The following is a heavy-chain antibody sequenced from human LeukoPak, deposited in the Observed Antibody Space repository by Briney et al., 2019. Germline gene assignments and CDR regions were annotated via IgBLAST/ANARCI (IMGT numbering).Heavy chain of an antibody. D-gene: IGHD3-10*01. V-gene: IGHV1-46*01. Sequence: ASVKVSCKASGYTFTSYYMHWVRQAPGQGLEWMGIINPSGGSTTYAQNFQGRVTMTRDASTSTVYMELSSLRSEDTAVYYCARDPGRGGLDYWAREPWSPCPQ. CDR2: INPSGGST. CDR1: GYTFTSYY. CDR3: ARDPGRGGLDY. J-gene: IGHJ4*02.